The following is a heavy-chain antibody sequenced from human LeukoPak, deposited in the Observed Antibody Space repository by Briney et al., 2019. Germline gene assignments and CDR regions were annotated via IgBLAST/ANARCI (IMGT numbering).Heavy chain of an antibody. CDR1: GFTFSSYW. V-gene: IGHV3-74*01. CDR2: IHSDGSST. Sequence: GGSLRLSCAASGFTFSSYWMHWVRHAPGKGLVWVSRIHSDGSSTSYADSVRGRFTISRDDAKSTLYLQMNSLRAEDTAVYYCARDGGIQLWSPFDYWGQGTLVTVSS. CDR3: ARDGGIQLWSPFDY. D-gene: IGHD5-18*01. J-gene: IGHJ4*02.